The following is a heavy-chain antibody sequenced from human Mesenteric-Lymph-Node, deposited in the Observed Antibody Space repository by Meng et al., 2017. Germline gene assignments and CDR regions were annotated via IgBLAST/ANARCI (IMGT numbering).Heavy chain of an antibody. V-gene: IGHV1-69*01. CDR3: ARDTSTMCDY. D-gene: IGHD3-10*02. CDR2: IIPIFGTA. CDR1: GGTFSSYA. J-gene: IGHJ4*02. Sequence: VRRGHSGAEVEKPGSSVKVPCKASGGTFSSYAISWVRQAPGQGLEWMGGIIPIFGTANYAQKFQGRVTITADESTSTAYMELSSLRSEDTAVYYCARDTSTMCDYWGQGTLVTVSS.